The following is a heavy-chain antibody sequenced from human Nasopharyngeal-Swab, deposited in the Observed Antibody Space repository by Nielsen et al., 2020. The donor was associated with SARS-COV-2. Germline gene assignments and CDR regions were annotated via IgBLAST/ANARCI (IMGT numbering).Heavy chain of an antibody. CDR3: ARERYTSGRCGIYDN. V-gene: IGHV3-23*01. D-gene: IGHD6-19*01. J-gene: IGHJ3*02. CDR1: GVPFSNTI. Sequence: GGSLRLSCVVSGVPFSNTIVTWVRPAPGKGLEWVSVISIDGSTYYGDSVKGRSTISRDDSRNTVYLHLNTLRAEDTAVYYCARERYTSGRCGIYDNWGPGTMVSVSS. CDR2: ISIDGST.